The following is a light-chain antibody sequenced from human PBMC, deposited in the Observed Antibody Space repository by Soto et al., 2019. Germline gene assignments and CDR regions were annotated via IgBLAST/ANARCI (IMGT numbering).Light chain of an antibody. V-gene: IGKV3-15*01. CDR3: QQYNNWPFS. J-gene: IGKJ5*01. CDR2: DVS. Sequence: EIVLTQSPSTLSWSAGERATLSCGAGQGVTTNFAWYQQKSGQSPRLLIYDVSTRATGVPARFSGTGYETGFNLTISGLQSEDSAVYFCQQYNNWPFSFGQGTRLEIK. CDR1: QGVTTN.